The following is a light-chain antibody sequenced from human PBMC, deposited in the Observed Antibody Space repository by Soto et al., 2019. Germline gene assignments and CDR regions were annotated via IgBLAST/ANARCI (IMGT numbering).Light chain of an antibody. CDR2: GTS. CDR1: QSVSTN. V-gene: IGKV3-15*01. CDR3: LQDYNFPWT. Sequence: EIVMTQSPATLSVSPGERATLSCRASQSVSTNLAWYQQKPGQSPRLLIYGTSTRATDIPARFSGSGSGTDFTLTISSLQPEDFATYYCLQDYNFPWTFGQGTKVDIK. J-gene: IGKJ1*01.